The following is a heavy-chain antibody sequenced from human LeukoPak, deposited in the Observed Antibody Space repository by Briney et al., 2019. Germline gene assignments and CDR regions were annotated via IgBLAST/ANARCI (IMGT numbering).Heavy chain of an antibody. CDR1: GFTFSSYA. Sequence: GGSLRLSCAASGFTFSSYAMSWVRQAPGNGLEWVSAISANSGSTYYADSVKGRFTISRENSKSTLYLQMNSLRAEDTALYYCAKAYGSGSYYDYYYYMDVWGKGTTVTVSS. V-gene: IGHV3-23*01. J-gene: IGHJ6*03. CDR3: AKAYGSGSYYDYYYYMDV. CDR2: ISANSGST. D-gene: IGHD3-10*01.